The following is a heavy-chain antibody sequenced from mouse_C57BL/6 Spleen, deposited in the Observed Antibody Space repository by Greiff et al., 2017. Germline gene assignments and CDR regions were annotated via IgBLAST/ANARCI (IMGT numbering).Heavy chain of an antibody. D-gene: IGHD4-1*01. Sequence: VQLMESGAELVKPGASVKISCKASGYAFSSYWMNWVKQRPGKGLEWIGQIYPGDGDTNYNGKFKGKATLTADKSSSTAYMQLSSLTSEDSAVYFCARRKTDYAMDYWGQGTSVTVSS. CDR2: IYPGDGDT. J-gene: IGHJ4*01. V-gene: IGHV1-80*01. CDR3: ARRKTDYAMDY. CDR1: GYAFSSYW.